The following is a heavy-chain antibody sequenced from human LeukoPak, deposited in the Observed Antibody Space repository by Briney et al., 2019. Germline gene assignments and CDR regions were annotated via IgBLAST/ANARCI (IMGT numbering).Heavy chain of an antibody. D-gene: IGHD5-12*01. CDR2: ISAYNGDT. CDR1: GYTFTSYG. V-gene: IGHV1-18*01. CDR3: ARASRGIVATNPPPFDY. J-gene: IGHJ4*02. Sequence: ASVKVSCKASGYTFTSYGISWVRQAPGQGLEWMGWISAYNGDTNYAQKLQGRVTMTTDTSTSTTYMELRGLTSDHTAVYYCARASRGIVATNPPPFDYWGQGTLVTVSS.